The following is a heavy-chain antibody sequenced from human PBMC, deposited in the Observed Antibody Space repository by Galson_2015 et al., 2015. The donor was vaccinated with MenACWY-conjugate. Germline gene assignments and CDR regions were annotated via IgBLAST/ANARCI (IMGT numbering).Heavy chain of an antibody. CDR3: ARGDNVVDY. V-gene: IGHV3-30*02. Sequence: SLRLSCAASGFTFTSYGMHWVRQAPGKGLEWVAFIRYDGSNKYYADSVKGRFTISRDNSKNTLYLQMNSLRSDDTAVYYCARGDNVVDYWGQGTLVTVSS. D-gene: IGHD2-15*01. CDR1: GFTFTSYG. CDR2: IRYDGSNK. J-gene: IGHJ4*02.